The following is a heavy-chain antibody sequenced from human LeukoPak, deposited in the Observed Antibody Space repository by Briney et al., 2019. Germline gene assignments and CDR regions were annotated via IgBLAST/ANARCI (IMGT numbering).Heavy chain of an antibody. CDR2: ISSSSSYI. J-gene: IGHJ4*02. D-gene: IGHD3-3*01. CDR1: GFGVSSNY. CDR3: ARVPAPSRFLEWLWHFDY. Sequence: GGSLRLSCEASGFGVSSNYINWVRQAPGKGLEWVSSISSSSSYIYYADSVKGRFTISRDNAKNSLYLQMNSLRAEDTAVYYCARVPAPSRFLEWLWHFDYWGQGTLVTVSS. V-gene: IGHV3-21*01.